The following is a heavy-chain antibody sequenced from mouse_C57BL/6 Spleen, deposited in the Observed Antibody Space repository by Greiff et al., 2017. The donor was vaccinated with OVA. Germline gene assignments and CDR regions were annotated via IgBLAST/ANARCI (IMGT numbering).Heavy chain of an antibody. Sequence: VQLQQSGAELARPGASVKMSCKASGYTFTSYTMHWVKQRPGQGLEWIGYINPSGGYTKYNQKFKDKATLTADKSSSTAYMQLSSLTSEDSAVYYCAREYLDVCGRSFFDYWGQGTTLTVSS. V-gene: IGHV1-4*01. J-gene: IGHJ2*01. CDR1: GYTFTSYT. CDR2: INPSGGYT. CDR3: AREYLDVCGRSFFDY. D-gene: IGHD1-1*01.